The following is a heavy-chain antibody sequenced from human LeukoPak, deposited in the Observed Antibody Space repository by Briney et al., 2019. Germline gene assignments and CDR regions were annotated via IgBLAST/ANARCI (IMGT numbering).Heavy chain of an antibody. CDR2: INPSGGST. CDR1: GYTFTSYY. D-gene: IGHD1-26*01. CDR3: ARDVRGGGSYQYYFDY. J-gene: IGHJ4*02. V-gene: IGHV1-46*01. Sequence: ASVKVSCKASGYTFTSYYMHWVRRAPGQGLEWMGIINPSGGSTSYAQKFQGRVTMTRDTSTSTVYMELSSLRSEDTAVYYCARDVRGGGSYQYYFDYWGQGTLVTVSS.